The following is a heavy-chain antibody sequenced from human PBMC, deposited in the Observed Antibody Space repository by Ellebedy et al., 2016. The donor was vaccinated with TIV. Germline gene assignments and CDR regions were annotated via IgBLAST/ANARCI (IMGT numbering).Heavy chain of an antibody. V-gene: IGHV4-39*01. CDR3: ARTDPWQPIDD. D-gene: IGHD2-21*02. CDR1: GGSLSSTRYY. CDR2: VYYSGSP. J-gene: IGHJ4*02. Sequence: MPSETLSLTCSVSGGSLSSTRYYWAWIRQPPGKGLEYIGSVYYSGSPYYSPSFKSRVTLSADTSKHQFSLNLRTATAADTAVYYCARTDPWQPIDDWGQGILVSVSS.